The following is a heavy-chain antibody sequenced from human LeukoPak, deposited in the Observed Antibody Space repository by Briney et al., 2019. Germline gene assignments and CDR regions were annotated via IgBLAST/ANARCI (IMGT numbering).Heavy chain of an antibody. D-gene: IGHD6-13*01. V-gene: IGHV4-34*01. Sequence: SETLSLTCAVYGGSFSGYYWSWIRQPPGKGLEWIGEINHSGSTNYNPSLKSRVTISVDTSKNQFSLKLSSVTAADTAVYYCARDRGSSDNYFDYWGQGTLVTVSS. CDR2: INHSGST. CDR3: ARDRGSSDNYFDY. CDR1: GGSFSGYY. J-gene: IGHJ4*02.